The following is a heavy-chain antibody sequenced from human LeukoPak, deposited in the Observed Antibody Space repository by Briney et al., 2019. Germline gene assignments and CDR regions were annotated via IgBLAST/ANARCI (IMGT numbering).Heavy chain of an antibody. CDR2: PYSEGNT. V-gene: IGHV3-53*01. CDR1: GFTVITND. D-gene: IGHD1-14*01. J-gene: IGHJ4*02. Sequence: PGGALRLSCAACGFTVITNDMTWVRHAPGKGLEWVSVPYSEGNTKYADSVQGRFTISRDNSKNPLYLEMNSLSLDDTAVYYCARGVEPLAANTLAYWGQGTLVTVSS. CDR3: ARGVEPLAANTLAY.